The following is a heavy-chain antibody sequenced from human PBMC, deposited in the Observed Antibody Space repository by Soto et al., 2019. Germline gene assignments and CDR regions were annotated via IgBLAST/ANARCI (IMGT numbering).Heavy chain of an antibody. D-gene: IGHD3-22*01. J-gene: IGHJ6*02. CDR2: ISSSGSTI. CDR3: ARDLGDSSGYPYYYYYGMDV. V-gene: IGHV3-11*01. Sequence: GGSLSLSCAASGFTFSDYYMSWIRQAPGKGLEWVSYISSSGSTIYYADSVKGRFTISRDNAKNSLYLQMNSLRAEDTAVYYCARDLGDSSGYPYYYYYGMDVWGQGTTVTVSS. CDR1: GFTFSDYY.